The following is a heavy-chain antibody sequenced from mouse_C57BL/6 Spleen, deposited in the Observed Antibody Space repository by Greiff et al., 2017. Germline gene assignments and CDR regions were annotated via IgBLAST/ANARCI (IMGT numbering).Heavy chain of an antibody. CDR1: GYSITSGYY. CDR2: ISYDGSN. V-gene: IGHV3-6*01. CDR3: AREAASSYWYFDV. Sequence: EVQLVEPGPGLVKPSQSLSLTCSVTGYSITSGYYWNWIRQFPGNKLEWMGYISYDGSNNYNPSLKNRISITLDTSKNQFFLKLNSVTTEDTATYYCAREAASSYWYFDVWGTGTTVTVSS. J-gene: IGHJ1*03.